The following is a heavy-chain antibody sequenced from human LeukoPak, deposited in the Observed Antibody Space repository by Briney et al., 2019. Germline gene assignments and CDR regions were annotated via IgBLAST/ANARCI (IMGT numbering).Heavy chain of an antibody. D-gene: IGHD1-26*01. CDR3: AKRPSGSYRALDY. CDR2: ISYDGSNK. V-gene: IGHV3-30*07. J-gene: IGHJ4*02. CDR1: GFTFSSYA. Sequence: GRSLRLSCAASGFTFSSYAMHWVRQAPGKGLEWVAVISYDGSNKYYADSVKGRFTISRDNSKNAVYLQMSSLRAEDTAVYYCAKRPSGSYRALDYWGQGTLVTVSS.